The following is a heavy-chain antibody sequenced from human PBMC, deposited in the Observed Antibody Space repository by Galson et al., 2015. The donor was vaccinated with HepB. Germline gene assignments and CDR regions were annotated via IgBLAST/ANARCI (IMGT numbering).Heavy chain of an antibody. CDR1: GYTFTSYA. Sequence: SVKVSCKASGYTFTSYAMNWVRQAPGKGLEWMGWINTNTGNPTYAQGFTGRFVFSLDTSVSTAYLQISSLKAEDTAVYYCASFWPAVALDYWGQGTLVTVSS. D-gene: IGHD3/OR15-3a*01. J-gene: IGHJ4*02. CDR3: ASFWPAVALDY. CDR2: INTNTGNP. V-gene: IGHV7-4-1*02.